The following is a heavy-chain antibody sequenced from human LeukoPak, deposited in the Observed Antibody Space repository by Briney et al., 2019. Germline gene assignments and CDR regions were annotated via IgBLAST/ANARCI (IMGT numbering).Heavy chain of an antibody. CDR3: ARGHWELRDAFDI. CDR1: VGTFGSYA. J-gene: IGHJ3*02. V-gene: IGHV1-69*13. CDR2: INPIFGTA. D-gene: IGHD1-26*01. Sequence: SVKVSCKASVGTFGSYAISSVRQAPRRGLEWMGGINPIFGTASYAQKFEGRVTITEDESTSTDYMELSSLRSEGTAVYYCARGHWELRDAFDIWGQGTMVTVS.